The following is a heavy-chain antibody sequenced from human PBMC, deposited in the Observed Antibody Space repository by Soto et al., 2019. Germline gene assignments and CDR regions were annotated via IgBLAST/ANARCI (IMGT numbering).Heavy chain of an antibody. J-gene: IGHJ4*02. V-gene: IGHV3-23*01. D-gene: IGHD3-10*01. CDR2: ISNTGGST. CDR3: ANGPRYYSSVRLLPDFDY. Sequence: GGSLRLSCAASGFTFSNYAMSWVRQAPGKGLEWVSGISNTGGSTGYADSVKGRFTISRDNSKNTLYLEMSSLRPEDTAVYYLANGPRYYSSVRLLPDFDYWGQGTLVTVSS. CDR1: GFTFSNYA.